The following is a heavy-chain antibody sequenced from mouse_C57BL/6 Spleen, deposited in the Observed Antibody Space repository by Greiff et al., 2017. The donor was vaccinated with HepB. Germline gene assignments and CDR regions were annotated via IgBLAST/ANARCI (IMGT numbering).Heavy chain of an antibody. J-gene: IGHJ1*03. CDR2: IRNKANGYTT. V-gene: IGHV7-3*01. CDR1: GFTFTDYY. CDR3: ARSPLYLDV. Sequence: EVKLVESGGGLVQPGGSLSLSCAASGFTFTDYYMSWVRQPPGKALEWLGFIRNKANGYTTEYSASVKGRFTISRDNSQSILYLQMNALRAEDSATYDCARSPLYLDVWGTGTTVTVSS.